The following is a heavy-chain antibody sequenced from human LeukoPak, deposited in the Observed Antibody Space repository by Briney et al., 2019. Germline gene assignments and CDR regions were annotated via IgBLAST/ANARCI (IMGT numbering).Heavy chain of an antibody. CDR3: ARDTYGSGSYGYYYMDV. D-gene: IGHD3-10*01. CDR2: ISSSGSTI. Sequence: GGSLRLPCAASGFTFSSYEMNWVRQAPGKGLEWVSYISSSGSTIYYADSVKGRFTISRDNAKNSLYLQMNSLRAEDTAVYYCARDTYGSGSYGYYYMDVWGKGTTVTVSS. V-gene: IGHV3-48*03. CDR1: GFTFSSYE. J-gene: IGHJ6*03.